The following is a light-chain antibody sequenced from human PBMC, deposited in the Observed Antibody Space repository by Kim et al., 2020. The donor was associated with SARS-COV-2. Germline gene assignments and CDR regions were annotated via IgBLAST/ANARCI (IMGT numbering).Light chain of an antibody. Sequence: QSVLTQPPSASGTPGQRVTISCSGSRSNIGTNTVNWYQQLPGTAPKLLIYNNNQRPSGVPDRFSASKSGTAASLAISGLQSEHEADYYCAAWDDGMNGYVFGTGTKVTVL. CDR2: NNN. J-gene: IGLJ1*01. CDR1: RSNIGTNT. CDR3: AAWDDGMNGYV. V-gene: IGLV1-44*01.